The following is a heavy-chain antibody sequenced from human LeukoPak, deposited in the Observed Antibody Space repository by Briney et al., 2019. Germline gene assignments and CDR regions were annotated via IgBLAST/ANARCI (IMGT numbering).Heavy chain of an antibody. D-gene: IGHD4-23*01. CDR2: VSGTGDST. Sequence: PGGSLRLSCAASGFTFSSYAMNWVRQAPGKGLEWVSAVSGTGDSTYYADSVKGRFTISRDNSKNTLYLEMNSLRAEDSALYYCARDSSLLGGGRLGYWGQGTLVTVSS. V-gene: IGHV3-23*01. CDR3: ARDSSLLGGGRLGY. J-gene: IGHJ4*02. CDR1: GFTFSSYA.